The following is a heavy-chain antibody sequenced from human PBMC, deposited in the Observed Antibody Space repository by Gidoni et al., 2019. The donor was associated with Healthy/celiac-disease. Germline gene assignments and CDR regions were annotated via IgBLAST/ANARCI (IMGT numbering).Heavy chain of an antibody. D-gene: IGHD4-17*01. V-gene: IGHV1-69*01. Sequence: QVQLVQSGAEVKKPGSSVTFSCKASVGTFSSYAIRLVRQAPGQGLEWMGGIIPICGTENYAQKFKGRVTITADESTSTAYMELSSLRSEDTAVYYCARAVDYGDYSWYFDLWGRGTLVTVSS. J-gene: IGHJ2*01. CDR3: ARAVDYGDYSWYFDL. CDR1: VGTFSSYA. CDR2: IIPICGTE.